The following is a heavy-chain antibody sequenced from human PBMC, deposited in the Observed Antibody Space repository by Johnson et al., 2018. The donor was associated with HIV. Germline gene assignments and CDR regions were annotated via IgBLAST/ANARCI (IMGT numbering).Heavy chain of an antibody. J-gene: IGHJ3*02. Sequence: VQLVESGGGLVQPGGSLRLSCAASGVTVSSNYMTWVRQAPGKGLEWVSVIFSGGSTYYADSVKGRFTISRDNAKNTLHLQMNSLRVEDTAVYYCARACRDGYTCDAFDIWGQGKMVTVSS. CDR1: GVTVSSNY. V-gene: IGHV3-66*01. CDR2: IFSGGST. D-gene: IGHD5-24*01. CDR3: ARACRDGYTCDAFDI.